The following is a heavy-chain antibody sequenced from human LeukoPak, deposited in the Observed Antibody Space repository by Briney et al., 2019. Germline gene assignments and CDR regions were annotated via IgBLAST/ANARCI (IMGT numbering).Heavy chain of an antibody. CDR1: GFTFSSYS. CDR2: ISSSSSYI. Sequence: GGSLRLSCAASGFTFSSYSMNWVRQAPGKGLEWVSSISSSSSYIYYADSVKGQFTISRDNAKNSLYLQMNSLRAEDTAVYYCARGAHYYDILTGYYPGRDYWGQGTLVTVSS. V-gene: IGHV3-21*01. D-gene: IGHD3-9*01. J-gene: IGHJ4*02. CDR3: ARGAHYYDILTGYYPGRDY.